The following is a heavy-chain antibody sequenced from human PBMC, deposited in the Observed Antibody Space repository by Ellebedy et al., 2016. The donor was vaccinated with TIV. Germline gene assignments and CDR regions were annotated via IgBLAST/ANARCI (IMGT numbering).Heavy chain of an antibody. CDR3: ARRSTDFAFDS. Sequence: PGGSLRLSCAASGFTFSTYPMNWVRQAPGKGLEWVSIISANGGTTYYADSVTGRFTISRDNSKNTLFLQMSSRRAEDTAVYFCARRSTDFAFDSWGQGTLVTVSS. CDR1: GFTFSTYP. CDR2: ISANGGTT. J-gene: IGHJ4*02. D-gene: IGHD3/OR15-3a*01. V-gene: IGHV3-23*01.